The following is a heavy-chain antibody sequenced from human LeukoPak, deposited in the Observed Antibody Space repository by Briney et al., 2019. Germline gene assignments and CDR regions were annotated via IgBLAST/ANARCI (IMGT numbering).Heavy chain of an antibody. CDR3: ARGFEEEYSSGWSRTALRPYFDY. V-gene: IGHV4-30-4*01. J-gene: IGHJ4*02. CDR1: GGSISSGDYY. D-gene: IGHD6-13*01. Sequence: SETLSLTCTVSGGSISSGDYYWSWIRQPPGKGLEWIGYIYYSGSTYYNPSLKSRVTISVDTSKNQFSLKLSSVTAADTAVYYCARGFEEEYSSGWSRTALRPYFDYWGQGTLVTVSS. CDR2: IYYSGST.